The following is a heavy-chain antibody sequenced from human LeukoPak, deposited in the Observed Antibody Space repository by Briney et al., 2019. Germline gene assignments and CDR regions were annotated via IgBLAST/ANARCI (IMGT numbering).Heavy chain of an antibody. Sequence: ASVKVSCKTSGYTFTSFHMHWVRQAPGQGLEWMGMIDPSGGSTTYAQNFQGRVTMTRDTSTNTFHMELSSLRFDDTAIYFCARGYSFRGGYVSRWLDPWGQGTLVTVSS. CDR2: IDPSGGST. CDR1: GYTFTSFH. CDR3: ARGYSFRGGYVSRWLDP. D-gene: IGHD3-10*01. V-gene: IGHV1-46*01. J-gene: IGHJ5*02.